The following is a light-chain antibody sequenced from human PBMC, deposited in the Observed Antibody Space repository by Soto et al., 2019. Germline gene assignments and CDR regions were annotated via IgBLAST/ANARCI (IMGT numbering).Light chain of an antibody. CDR3: QRYGSSSLS. CDR1: QSLSSTY. J-gene: IGKJ4*01. V-gene: IGKV3-20*01. CDR2: GAS. Sequence: EIVMTQSPATLSVSPGERASLFCRASQSLSSTYLAWYQQRPGQAPRLLIFGASNRATGIPDRFRGSGSGTDFTLTISRLEPGDFAVYYCQRYGSSSLSFGGGTKVDIK.